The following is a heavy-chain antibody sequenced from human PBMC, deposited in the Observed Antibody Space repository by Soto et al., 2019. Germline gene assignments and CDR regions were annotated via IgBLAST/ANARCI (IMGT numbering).Heavy chain of an antibody. D-gene: IGHD3-3*01. CDR3: ARVAIFGVVTRYYYMDV. Sequence: SETLSLTCTVSGGSISSYDWSWIRQPPGKGLEWIGYIYYSGSTNYNPSLKSRVTISVDTSKNQFSLKLSSVTAADTAVYYCARVAIFGVVTRYYYMDVWGKGTTVTVSS. J-gene: IGHJ6*03. CDR2: IYYSGST. CDR1: GGSISSYD. V-gene: IGHV4-59*01.